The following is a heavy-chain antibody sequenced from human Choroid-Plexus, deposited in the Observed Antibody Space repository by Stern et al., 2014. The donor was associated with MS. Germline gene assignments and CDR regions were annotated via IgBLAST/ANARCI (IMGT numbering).Heavy chain of an antibody. D-gene: IGHD3-3*01. CDR1: GYIFTGYY. V-gene: IGHV1-2*02. CDR2: INPNTGGP. Sequence: VQLLESGAEVKKPGASVKVSCKTSGYIFTGYYIHWVRQAPGQGLEWMAWINPNTGGPKYAQTVQGRVTMSRDTSISTAYVELSSLTSDDTAAYYCARGQRGITIFGVVTDFYYLGMDVWGQGTPVTVSS. J-gene: IGHJ6*02. CDR3: ARGQRGITIFGVVTDFYYLGMDV.